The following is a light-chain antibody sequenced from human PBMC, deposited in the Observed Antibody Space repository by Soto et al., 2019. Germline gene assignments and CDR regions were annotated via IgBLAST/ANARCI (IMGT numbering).Light chain of an antibody. CDR3: QQYVSLPIT. J-gene: IGKJ5*01. CDR1: QSVSSN. Sequence: EVVMTPSPDSLAVSPGERATLSCRASQSVSSNLAWYQQKPGQAPRLLIYGASTRATGIPDRFSGSGSGTDFTLTINRVAPEDFAVYYCQQYVSLPITFGQGTRLEI. CDR2: GAS. V-gene: IGKV3-20*01.